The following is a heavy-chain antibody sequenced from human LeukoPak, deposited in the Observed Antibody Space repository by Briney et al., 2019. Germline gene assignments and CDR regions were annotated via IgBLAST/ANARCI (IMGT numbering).Heavy chain of an antibody. Sequence: GGSLRLSCAASGFTFSSYAMSWVRQAPGKGLEWVSAISGSGGSTYYADSVKGRFTSSRDNSKNTLYLQMNSLRAEDTAVYYCAKMVVPAAIREVWYYYYYMDVWGKGTTVTVSS. J-gene: IGHJ6*03. CDR3: AKMVVPAAIREVWYYYYYMDV. CDR2: ISGSGGST. D-gene: IGHD2-2*02. CDR1: GFTFSSYA. V-gene: IGHV3-23*01.